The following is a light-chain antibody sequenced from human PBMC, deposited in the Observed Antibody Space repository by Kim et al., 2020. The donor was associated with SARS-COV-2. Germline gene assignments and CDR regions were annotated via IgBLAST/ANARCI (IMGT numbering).Light chain of an antibody. CDR1: SLRSYY. CDR2: GKN. J-gene: IGLJ3*02. Sequence: GQTVRIKCQGDSLRSYYASWYQQKPGQAPVLVIYGKNNRHSGIPDRFSGSSSGNTASLTITGAQAEDEADYYCNSRDSSGNYWVFGGGTKLTVL. CDR3: NSRDSSGNYWV. V-gene: IGLV3-19*01.